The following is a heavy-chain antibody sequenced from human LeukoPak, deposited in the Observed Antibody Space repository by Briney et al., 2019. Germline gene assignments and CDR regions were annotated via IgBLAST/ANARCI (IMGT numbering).Heavy chain of an antibody. Sequence: PSETLSLTCAVYGGSLNGYYWSWIRQPPGKGLEWIGEGGNSGGTKFNPSLKSRVTISADTSKNQFSLKLSSVTAADTAVYYCARHLVVPADPISPFDYWGQGTLVTVSS. V-gene: IGHV4-34*01. J-gene: IGHJ4*02. CDR1: GGSLNGYY. CDR3: ARHLVVPADPISPFDY. D-gene: IGHD2-2*01. CDR2: GGNSGGT.